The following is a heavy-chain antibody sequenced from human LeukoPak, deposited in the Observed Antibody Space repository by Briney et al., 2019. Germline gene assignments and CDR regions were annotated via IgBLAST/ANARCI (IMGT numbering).Heavy chain of an antibody. J-gene: IGHJ4*02. CDR1: GGSISSGSYY. CDR3: AFTYYDFWSGPTFDY. CDR2: IYTSGST. V-gene: IGHV4-61*02. D-gene: IGHD3-3*01. Sequence: SETLSLTCTVSGGSISSGSYYWSWIRQPAGKGLEWIGRIYTSGSTNYNPSLKSRVTISVDTSKNQFSLKLSSVTAADTAVYYCAFTYYDFWSGPTFDYWGQGTLVTVSS.